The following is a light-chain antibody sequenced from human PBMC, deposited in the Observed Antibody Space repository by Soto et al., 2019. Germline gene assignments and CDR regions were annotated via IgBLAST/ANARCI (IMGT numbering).Light chain of an antibody. CDR2: EGS. V-gene: IGLV2-23*01. CDR1: SSDVGAYNL. Sequence: QSALTQPASVSGSPGQSITISCTGSSSDVGAYNLVSWYQQHPGRAPKRMIYEGSKRPSGVSNRFSGSKSGNTASLTISGLQAEDEADYYCCSYARSVVFGGGTKLTVL. J-gene: IGLJ2*01. CDR3: CSYARSVV.